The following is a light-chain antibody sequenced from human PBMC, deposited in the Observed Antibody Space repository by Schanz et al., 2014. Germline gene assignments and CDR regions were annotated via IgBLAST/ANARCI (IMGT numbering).Light chain of an antibody. CDR2: DAS. CDR3: QQYNSYPIT. CDR1: QSISTW. J-gene: IGKJ4*01. V-gene: IGKV1-5*01. Sequence: DIQMTQSPSTLSASVGDRVTITCRASQSISTWLAWYQQKPGKAPKLLIYDASSLESGVPSRFSGSRSGTEFTLTINSLQPDDFATYYCQQYNSYPITFGGGTEVEIK.